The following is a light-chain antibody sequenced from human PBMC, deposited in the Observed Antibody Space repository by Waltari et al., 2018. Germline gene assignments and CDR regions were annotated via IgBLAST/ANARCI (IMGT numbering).Light chain of an antibody. Sequence: QSVLTQPPSASGTPGQRVNLSFSGSSYTIRSSFVCWYQHPPGTAPKLLIHGNGQRPSGVPDRFSGSRSGTSASLAISGLRSEDEADYYCAAWDDSLTVRFGGGTKLTVL. CDR3: AAWDDSLTVR. CDR1: SYTIRSSF. J-gene: IGLJ3*02. V-gene: IGLV1-47*01. CDR2: GNG.